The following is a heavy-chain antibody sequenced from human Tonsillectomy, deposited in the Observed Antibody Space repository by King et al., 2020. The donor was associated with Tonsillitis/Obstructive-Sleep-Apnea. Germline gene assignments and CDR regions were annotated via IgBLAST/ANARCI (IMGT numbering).Heavy chain of an antibody. CDR3: TTRPDAYFQY. V-gene: IGHV3-73*01. Sequence: VQLVESGGDLVQPGGSLKLSCAASGFIFSGSDMHWVRQASGKGLEWVGRIRRKANTYAAADAASVKGRFTISRDDSKNTAYLQMNSLKTEDMAVYYCTTRPDAYFQYWGQGTLVTVSS. D-gene: IGHD1-14*01. J-gene: IGHJ1*01. CDR2: IRRKANTYAA. CDR1: GFIFSGSD.